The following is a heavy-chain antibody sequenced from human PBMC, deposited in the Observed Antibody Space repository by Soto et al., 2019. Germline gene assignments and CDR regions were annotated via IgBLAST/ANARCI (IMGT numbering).Heavy chain of an antibody. J-gene: IGHJ4*02. V-gene: IGHV1-24*01. CDR2: FDPEDGET. Sequence: SVKVSCKVSGYTLTELSMHWVRQAPGKGLEWMGGFDPEDGETIYAQKFQGRVTMTEDTSTDTAYMELSSLRSEDTAVYYCATVHYYDSSGYFFFDYWGQGTLVTVSS. CDR1: GYTLTELS. D-gene: IGHD3-22*01. CDR3: ATVHYYDSSGYFFFDY.